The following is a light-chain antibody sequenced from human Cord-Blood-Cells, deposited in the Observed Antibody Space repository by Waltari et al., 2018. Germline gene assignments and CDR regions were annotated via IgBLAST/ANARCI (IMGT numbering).Light chain of an antibody. Sequence: QSALTQPPSASGSPGQSVTISCTGTSSAVGGYNYVSWYQQHPGKAPKLMIYEVSKRPSGVPDRFSGSKSCNTASLTVSGLQAEDEADYYCSSYAGSNNYVFGTGTKVTVL. CDR2: EVS. V-gene: IGLV2-8*01. J-gene: IGLJ1*01. CDR3: SSYAGSNNYV. CDR1: SSAVGGYNY.